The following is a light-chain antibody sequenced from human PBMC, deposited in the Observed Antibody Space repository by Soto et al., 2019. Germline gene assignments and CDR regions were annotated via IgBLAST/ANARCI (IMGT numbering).Light chain of an antibody. CDR2: EGS. V-gene: IGLV2-23*01. J-gene: IGLJ1*01. CDR3: CSYAGGGIYV. CDR1: SREVGAYTP. Sequence: TVLTQPDSVSWAPGQSSTIACAGTSREVGAYTPASWYQQRTGHAPSLMISEGSKRPSGVSNRFSGSKSGITASLTISGLQADDEADFYCCSYAGGGIYVFGTGTKGTAL.